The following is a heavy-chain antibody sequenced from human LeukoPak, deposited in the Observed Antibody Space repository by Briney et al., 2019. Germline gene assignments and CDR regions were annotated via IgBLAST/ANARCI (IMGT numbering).Heavy chain of an antibody. V-gene: IGHV4-59*02. CDR2: IYYSGST. D-gene: IGHD3-3*01. Sequence: PSETLSLTCTVSGGSVGGYYWSWIRQPPGKGLEWIGYIYYSGSTNYNPSLKSRVTFSIDRPKNQFSLRLSSVTAADTAVYYCARGDFFHSKGATFDYWAREPWSPSPQ. CDR1: GGSVGGYY. CDR3: ARGDFFHSKGATFDY. J-gene: IGHJ4*02.